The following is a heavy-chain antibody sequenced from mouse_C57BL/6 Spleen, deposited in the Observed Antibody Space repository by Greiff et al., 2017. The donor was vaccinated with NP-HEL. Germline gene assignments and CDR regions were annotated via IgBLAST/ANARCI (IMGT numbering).Heavy chain of an antibody. Sequence: EVMLVESGGGLVKPGGSLKLSCAASGFTFSSYAMSWVRQTPEKRLEWVATISDGGSYTYYPDNVKGRFTISRDNAKNNLYLQMSHLKSEDTAMYYCARDNDGGGFDYWGQGTTLTVSS. V-gene: IGHV5-4*01. D-gene: IGHD2-12*01. CDR2: ISDGGSYT. J-gene: IGHJ2*01. CDR1: GFTFSSYA. CDR3: ARDNDGGGFDY.